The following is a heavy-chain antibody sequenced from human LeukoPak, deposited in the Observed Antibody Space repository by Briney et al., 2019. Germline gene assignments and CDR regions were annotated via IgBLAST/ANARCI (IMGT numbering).Heavy chain of an antibody. CDR1: GYTFTGYY. V-gene: IGHV1-2*02. J-gene: IGHJ4*02. CDR3: ARRAEQAPYCFDF. Sequence: ASVKVSCRASGYTFTGYYIHWVRQAPGQGLEWMGWINPNSGGTISAQKFHGRVTLTSDTSITTVYMDLSTLTSDDTAVYYCARRAEQAPYCFDFWGQGTLVTVSS. D-gene: IGHD1/OR15-1a*01. CDR2: INPNSGGT.